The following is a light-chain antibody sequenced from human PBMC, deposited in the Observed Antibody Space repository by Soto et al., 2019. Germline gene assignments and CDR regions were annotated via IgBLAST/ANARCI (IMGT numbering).Light chain of an antibody. J-gene: IGLJ1*01. V-gene: IGLV1-51*01. Sequence: QSVLTQPPSISAAAGQQVTISCSGTSSNIGNNFVSWYQQLPGTAPRVLIHGTDQRPSGIPDRFTASKSGTSATLAISGLQTGDEADYYCSSYTTSSTRVFGTGTKLTVL. CDR1: SSNIGNNF. CDR2: GTD. CDR3: SSYTTSSTRV.